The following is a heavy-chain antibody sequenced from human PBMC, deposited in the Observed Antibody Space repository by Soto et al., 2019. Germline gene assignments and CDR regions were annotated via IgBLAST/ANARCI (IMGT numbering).Heavy chain of an antibody. V-gene: IGHV1-69*01. CDR2: IIPIFGTA. J-gene: IGHJ4*02. D-gene: IGHD3-10*01. CDR3: ASEVRGLPSGDY. CDR1: GGTFSSYA. Sequence: QVQLVQSGAEVKKPGSSVKVSCKASGGTFSSYAISWVRQAPGQGLEWMGGIIPIFGTANYAQKLQGRDTITEDESTSTAYMELSSLSSEDTAVYYCASEVRGLPSGDYWGQGTLVTVSS.